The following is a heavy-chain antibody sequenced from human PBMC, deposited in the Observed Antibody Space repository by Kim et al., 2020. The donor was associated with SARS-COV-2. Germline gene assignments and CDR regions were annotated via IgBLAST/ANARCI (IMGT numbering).Heavy chain of an antibody. D-gene: IGHD3-22*01. CDR1: GFTFSSFW. CDR3: ARQGIDSFDF. Sequence: GGSLRLSCAASGFTFSSFWMHWVRQVPGKGLEWVSYINSDGRRSTYADSVQGRFSISRDNAKNTLYLYMDSLRVEDTAVYYCARQGIDSFDFWGQGTLVTVSS. CDR2: INSDGRRS. V-gene: IGHV3-74*03. J-gene: IGHJ4*02.